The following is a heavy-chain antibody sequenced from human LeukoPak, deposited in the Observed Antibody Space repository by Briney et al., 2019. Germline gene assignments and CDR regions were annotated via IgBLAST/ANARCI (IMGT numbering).Heavy chain of an antibody. CDR3: ARAAIAPGWRGHYYYMDV. CDR1: GFTFSSYS. V-gene: IGHV3-21*01. Sequence: TGGSLRLSCAASGFTFSSYSMNWVRQAPGKGLEWVSSISSSSSYIYYADSVKGRFTISRDNAKNSLYLQMNSLRAEDTAVYYCARAAIAPGWRGHYYYMDVWGKGTTVTVSS. D-gene: IGHD2-2*02. CDR2: ISSSSSYI. J-gene: IGHJ6*03.